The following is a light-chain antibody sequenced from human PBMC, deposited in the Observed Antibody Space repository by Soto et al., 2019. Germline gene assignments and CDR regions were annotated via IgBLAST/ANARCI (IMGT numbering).Light chain of an antibody. J-gene: IGKJ4*01. Sequence: EIAMTQSPATLSVSPGERATLSCRASQSVSTNLAWYQKKHGQAPRLLIYGASTRATGIPARFSGSGSGTEFTLTISSLQSEDFAVYYCQQYNNWPPLTFGGGTKVEIK. CDR2: GAS. CDR3: QQYNNWPPLT. CDR1: QSVSTN. V-gene: IGKV3-15*01.